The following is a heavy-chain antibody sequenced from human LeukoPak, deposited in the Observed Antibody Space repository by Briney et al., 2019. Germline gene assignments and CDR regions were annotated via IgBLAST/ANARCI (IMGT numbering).Heavy chain of an antibody. D-gene: IGHD3-16*02. Sequence: SETLSLTCAVYGGSFSGYYWSWIRQPSGKGLEWIGEINHSGSTNYNPSLKSRVTISVDTSKNQFSLKLSSVTAADTAVYYCARGPTNYDYVWGSYRRDSNFDYWGQGTLVTVSS. CDR2: INHSGST. CDR1: GGSFSGYY. V-gene: IGHV4-34*01. J-gene: IGHJ4*02. CDR3: ARGPTNYDYVWGSYRRDSNFDY.